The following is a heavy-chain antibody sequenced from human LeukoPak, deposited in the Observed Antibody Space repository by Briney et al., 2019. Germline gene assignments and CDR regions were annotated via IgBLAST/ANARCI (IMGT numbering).Heavy chain of an antibody. CDR1: GDSVSSNSAA. D-gene: IGHD6-19*01. J-gene: IGHJ6*02. V-gene: IGHV6-1*01. CDR3: ARVPYSSGWYIRYGMDV. CDR2: TYYRSKWYN. Sequence: SQTLSLTCAIPGDSVSSNSAAWNWIRQSPSRGLEWLGRTYYRSKWYNDYAVSVKSRITINPDTSKNQFSLQLNSVTPEDTAVYYCARVPYSSGWYIRYGMDVWGQGTTVTVSS.